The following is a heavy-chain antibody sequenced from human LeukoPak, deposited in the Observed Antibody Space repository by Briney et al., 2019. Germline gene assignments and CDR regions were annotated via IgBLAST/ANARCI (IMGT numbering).Heavy chain of an antibody. Sequence: GGSLRLSCAASGFTFSSYWMSWVRQAPGKGLEWVSGISPGGEIPYYADSVKGRFTISRDNSKDTVSLQMHSLRDEDAATYYCAKDVGWLYYNHWGQGTLVTVSS. CDR2: ISPGGEIP. D-gene: IGHD3-22*01. CDR1: GFTFSSYW. V-gene: IGHV3-23*01. J-gene: IGHJ4*02. CDR3: AKDVGWLYYNH.